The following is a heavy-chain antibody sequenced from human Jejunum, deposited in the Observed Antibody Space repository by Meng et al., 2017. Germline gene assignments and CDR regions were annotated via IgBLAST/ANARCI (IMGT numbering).Heavy chain of an antibody. J-gene: IGHJ4*02. D-gene: IGHD2-8*01. V-gene: IGHV4-4*02. CDR2: IDPSEST. CDR1: GASISRTNL. CDR3: ARAYCTDVSCHDFFDS. Sequence: QAQLQESGPGLVKPSGTLSLTCAVSGASISRTNLWSWVRQPPGKGLEWIGKIDPSESTHYNPSLKGRVTISADRSKNQFSLRLTSVTAADTAIYYCARAYCTDVSCHDFFDSWGQGTLVTVSS.